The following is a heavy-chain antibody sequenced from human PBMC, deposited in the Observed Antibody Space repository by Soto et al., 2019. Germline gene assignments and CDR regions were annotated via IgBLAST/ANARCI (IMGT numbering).Heavy chain of an antibody. CDR3: ACSKGWIRPYWSDP. CDR1: GFTFSSYG. CDR2: ISYDGSNK. V-gene: IGHV3-30*03. Sequence: QVQLVESGGGVVQPGRSLRLSCAASGFTFSSYGMHWVRQAPGKGLEWVAVISYDGSNKYYADSVKGRFTISRDNSKNTLYLQMNSLRAEDTAVYYCACSKGWIRPYWSDPWGQGTLVTVSS. J-gene: IGHJ5*02. D-gene: IGHD2-2*03.